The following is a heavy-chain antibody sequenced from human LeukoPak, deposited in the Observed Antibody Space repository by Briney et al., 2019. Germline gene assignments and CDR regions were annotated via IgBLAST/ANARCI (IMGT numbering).Heavy chain of an antibody. D-gene: IGHD5-24*01. CDR2: ISGSGGST. CDR1: GFTFSSYA. V-gene: IGHV3-23*01. Sequence: GGSLRLSCAASGFTFSSYAMSWVRQAPGKGLEWVSAISGSGGSTYYADSVRGRFTISRDNSKNTLYLQMNSLRAEDTAVYYCARDHSRGGALGYWGQGTLVAVSS. J-gene: IGHJ4*02. CDR3: ARDHSRGGALGY.